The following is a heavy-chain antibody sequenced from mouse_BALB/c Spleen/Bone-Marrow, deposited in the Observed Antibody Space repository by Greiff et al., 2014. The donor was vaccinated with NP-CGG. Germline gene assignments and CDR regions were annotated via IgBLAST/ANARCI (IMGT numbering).Heavy chain of an antibody. CDR1: GYTFTSYW. CDR2: IYPSDSYT. Sequence: VQLQESGAELVRPGASVKLSCKASGYTFTSYWINWVKQGPGQGLEWIGNIYPSDSYTNYNQKFKDKATLTVDKSSSTAYMQLSSPTSEDSAVYYCTRSYGSSYEYYLDYWGQGTTLTVSS. CDR3: TRSYGSSYEYYLDY. J-gene: IGHJ2*01. V-gene: IGHV1-69*02. D-gene: IGHD1-1*01.